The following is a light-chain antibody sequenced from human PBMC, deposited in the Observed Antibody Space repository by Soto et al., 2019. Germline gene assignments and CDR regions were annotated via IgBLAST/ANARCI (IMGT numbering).Light chain of an antibody. V-gene: IGLV2-11*01. J-gene: IGLJ2*01. CDR3: CSYAGSYSI. CDR2: DVN. Sequence: QSALTQPRSVSGSPGQSVTISCTGTTSDVGAYNYVSWYQQQHPGKAPKLIISDVNKRPSGVPYRFFGSKSGNTASLTISGLQAEDEADYYCCSYAGSYSIFGGGTKVTVL. CDR1: TSDVGAYNY.